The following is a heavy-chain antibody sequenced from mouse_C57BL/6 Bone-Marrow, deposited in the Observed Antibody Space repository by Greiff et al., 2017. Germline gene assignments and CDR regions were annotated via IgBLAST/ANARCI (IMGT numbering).Heavy chain of an antibody. CDR2: IDPENGDT. CDR3: TPLITTVVATFDF. D-gene: IGHD1-1*01. CDR1: GYTFTSYG. J-gene: IGHJ2*01. Sequence: VQLQQSGAELARPGASVKLSCKASGYTFTSYGISWVKQRPEQGLEWIGWIDPENGDTEYASKFQGKATITADTSSNTAYLQLSSLTSEDTAVYYCTPLITTVVATFDFWGRGTTLTVSS. V-gene: IGHV14-4*01.